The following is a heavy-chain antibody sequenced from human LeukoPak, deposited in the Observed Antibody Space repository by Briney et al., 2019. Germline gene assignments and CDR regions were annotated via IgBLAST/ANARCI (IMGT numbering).Heavy chain of an antibody. V-gene: IGHV1-69*13. CDR1: GGTFSSCA. J-gene: IGHJ5*02. CDR3: ARTTCGGDCYSGWFDP. Sequence: ASVTVSCKASGGTFSSCAISWVRQAPGQGLEWMGGIIPIFGTANYAQKFQGRVTITADESTSTAYMELSSLRSEDTAVYYCARTTCGGDCYSGWFDPWGQGTLVTVSS. D-gene: IGHD2-21*02. CDR2: IIPIFGTA.